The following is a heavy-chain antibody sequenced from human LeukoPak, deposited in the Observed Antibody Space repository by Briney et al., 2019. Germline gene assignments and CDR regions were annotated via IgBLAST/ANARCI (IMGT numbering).Heavy chain of an antibody. CDR1: GYDFPRHW. CDR2: IYPGDANIDI. CDR3: AIQRSRDGYNYDGFDI. V-gene: IGHV5-51*01. Sequence: RGESLKISCKGSGYDFPRHWIGWVRQMGGRGLEWMGTIYPGDANIDIGYIPCFQGQVTISAHKSISTAYLQWSSLRASDTAMYYCAIQRSRDGYNYDGFDIWGQGTMVSVSS. J-gene: IGHJ3*02. D-gene: IGHD5-24*01.